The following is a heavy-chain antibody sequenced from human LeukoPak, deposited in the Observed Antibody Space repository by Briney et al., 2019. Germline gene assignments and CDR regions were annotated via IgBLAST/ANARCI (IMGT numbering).Heavy chain of an antibody. CDR1: GFTFSSYA. Sequence: PGGSLRLSCAASGFTFSSYAMSWVRQAPGKGLEWVSAISGSGGSTYYADSVKGRFTISRDNSKNTLFLQMNSLRAEDTAVYYCAKLAGIRGWFVYYFDHWGQGTLVTVS. V-gene: IGHV3-23*01. CDR3: AKLAGIRGWFVYYFDH. CDR2: ISGSGGST. D-gene: IGHD6-19*01. J-gene: IGHJ4*02.